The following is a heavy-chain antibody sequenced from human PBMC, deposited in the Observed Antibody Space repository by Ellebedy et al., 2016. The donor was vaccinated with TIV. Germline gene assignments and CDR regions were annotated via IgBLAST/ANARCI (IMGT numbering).Heavy chain of an antibody. J-gene: IGHJ3*02. Sequence: SGPTLVKPTQTLTLTCTLSGLSVSRNGMRVNWIRQPPGKALEWLARIDWDDDTFYSTSLKTRLTISKDTSKNQVVLNMTDMDPVDTATYYCARNSRDDFDIWGQGTRVTVSS. CDR1: GLSVSRNGMR. CDR2: IDWDDDT. CDR3: ARNSRDDFDI. V-gene: IGHV2-70*04.